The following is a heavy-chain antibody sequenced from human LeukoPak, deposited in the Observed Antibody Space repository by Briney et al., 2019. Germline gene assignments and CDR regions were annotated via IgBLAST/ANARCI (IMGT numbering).Heavy chain of an antibody. CDR1: GYTFTGYY. V-gene: IGHV1-2*02. Sequence: ASVRVSCKASGYTFTGYYMHWVRQAPGQGLEWMGWINPNSGGTNYAQKFQGRVTMTRDTSISTAYMELSRLRSDDTAVYYCAREFSGQAAAGYNWFDPWGQGTLVTVSS. CDR3: AREFSGQAAAGYNWFDP. CDR2: INPNSGGT. D-gene: IGHD6-13*01. J-gene: IGHJ5*02.